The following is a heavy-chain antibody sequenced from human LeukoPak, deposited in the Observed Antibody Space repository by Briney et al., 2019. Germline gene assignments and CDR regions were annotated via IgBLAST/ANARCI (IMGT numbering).Heavy chain of an antibody. D-gene: IGHD2-2*01. CDR1: GGSISSGGYY. V-gene: IGHV4-31*03. J-gene: IGHJ5*02. Sequence: SETLSLTCTVSGGSISSGGYYWSWIRQHPGKGLEWIGYIYYSGSTYYNLSLKSRVTISVDTSKNQFSLKLSSVTAADTAVYYCARAAGVVVPAAISLTNWFDPWGQGTLVTVSS. CDR2: IYYSGST. CDR3: ARAAGVVVPAAISLTNWFDP.